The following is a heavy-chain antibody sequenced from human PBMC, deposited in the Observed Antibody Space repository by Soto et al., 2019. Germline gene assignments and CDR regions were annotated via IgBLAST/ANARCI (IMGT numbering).Heavy chain of an antibody. CDR3: ARDRVRLWNAYYYGMDV. D-gene: IGHD1-1*01. J-gene: IGHJ6*02. V-gene: IGHV1-69*16. Sequence: VRLVQSGDELKKPGSSVKVSCKASGDTFPTNTFSWVRQPPGQGLEWVGEITPLHLSPNYAQKLEGRVSLSADQSTSTAFMELRSLRSEDTAIYYCARDRVRLWNAYYYGMDVWGQGTTVTVSS. CDR1: GDTFPTNT. CDR2: ITPLHLSP.